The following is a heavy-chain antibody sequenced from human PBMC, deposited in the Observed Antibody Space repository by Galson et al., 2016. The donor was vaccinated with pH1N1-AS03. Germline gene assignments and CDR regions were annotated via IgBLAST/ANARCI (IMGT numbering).Heavy chain of an antibody. D-gene: IGHD3-22*01. CDR2: ICNSGST. Sequence: ETLSLTCTVSGGSFSSHCWSWIRQPPGKGLEWSGYICNSGSTDYTPSLESRVTISIDTSKSQFSLRLSSVPSADTAVYFCARDGNYYSSGYYPEYFQLWGQGSLVTVSS. V-gene: IGHV4-59*11. J-gene: IGHJ1*01. CDR1: GGSFSSHC. CDR3: ARDGNYYSSGYYPEYFQL.